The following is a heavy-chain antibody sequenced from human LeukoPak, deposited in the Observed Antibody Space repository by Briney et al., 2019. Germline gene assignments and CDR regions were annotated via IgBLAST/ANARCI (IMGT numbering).Heavy chain of an antibody. CDR3: AGWRRDGYNSALDY. Sequence: PSETLSLTCTVSGGSISSSSYYWGWIRQPPGTGLEWIGSIYYSGSTYYNPSLKSRVTISVDTSKNQFSLKLSSVTAADTAVYYCAGWRRDGYNSALDYWGQGTLVTVSS. J-gene: IGHJ4*02. CDR1: GGSISSSSYY. D-gene: IGHD5-24*01. V-gene: IGHV4-39*07. CDR2: IYYSGST.